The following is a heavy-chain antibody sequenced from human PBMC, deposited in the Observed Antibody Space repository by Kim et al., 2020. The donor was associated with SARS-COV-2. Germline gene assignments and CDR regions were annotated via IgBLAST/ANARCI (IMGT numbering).Heavy chain of an antibody. V-gene: IGHV3-30*04. J-gene: IGHJ4*02. CDR2: ISYDGSNK. CDR3: ARDLRSPSWFGELC. CDR1: GFTFRSYA. Sequence: GGSLRLSCAASGFTFRSYAMHWVRQAPGKGLEWVAVISYDGSNKYYADSVKGRFTISRDNSKNTLYLQMNSLRAEDTAVYYCARDLRSPSWFGELCWGQGTLVTVSS. D-gene: IGHD3-10*01.